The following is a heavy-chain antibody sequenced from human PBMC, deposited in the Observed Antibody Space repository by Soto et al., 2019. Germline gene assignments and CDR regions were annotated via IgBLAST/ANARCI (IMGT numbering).Heavy chain of an antibody. CDR2: ISPYNGTT. J-gene: IGHJ6*02. V-gene: IGHV1-18*04. CDR1: GYTFTTYG. D-gene: IGHD3-10*01. Sequence: GASVKVSCKASGYTFTTYGISWVRQAPGQGLEWMGWISPYNGTTKYAEKFQGEMTMTTDTATSTAYMDLRSLRSDDTAVYYCARDWDLLWGERWAGNYYYGMDVWGQGTTVTVSS. CDR3: ARDWDLLWGERWAGNYYYGMDV.